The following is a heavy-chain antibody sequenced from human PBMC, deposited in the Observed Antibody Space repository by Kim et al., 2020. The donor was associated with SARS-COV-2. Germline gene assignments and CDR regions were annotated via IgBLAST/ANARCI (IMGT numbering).Heavy chain of an antibody. Sequence: SVKVSCKASGGTFSSYAISWVRQAPGQGLEWMGGIIPIFGTANYAQKFQGRVTITADESTSTAYMELSSLRSEDTAVYYCASGVVVAATDNGYNWFDPWGQGTLVTVSS. J-gene: IGHJ5*02. V-gene: IGHV1-69*13. D-gene: IGHD2-15*01. CDR1: GGTFSSYA. CDR3: ASGVVVAATDNGYNWFDP. CDR2: IIPIFGTA.